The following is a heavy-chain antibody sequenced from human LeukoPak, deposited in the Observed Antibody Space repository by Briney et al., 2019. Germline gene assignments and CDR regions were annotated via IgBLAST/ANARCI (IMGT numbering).Heavy chain of an antibody. D-gene: IGHD2-21*02. J-gene: IGHJ4*02. CDR1: GGSFGGYS. V-gene: IGHV4-34*01. CDR3: ASFGDNYFNY. Sequence: PSETLSLTCAVYGGSFGGYSWSWIRQPPGKGLEWIGEINHSGSTNYNPSLRSRVTISVDTSKNQFSLKLSSVTAADTAVYYCASFGDNYFNYWGQGTLVTVSS. CDR2: INHSGST.